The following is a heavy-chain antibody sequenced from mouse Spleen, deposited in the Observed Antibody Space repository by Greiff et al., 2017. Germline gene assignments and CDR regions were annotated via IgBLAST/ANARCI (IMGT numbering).Heavy chain of an antibody. CDR1: GYTFTDYD. V-gene: IGHV1-15*01. Sequence: VQLQQSGAELVRPGASVTLSCKASGYTFTDYDMHWVKQTPVHGLEWIGAIDPETGGTAYNQKFKGKAILTADKSSSTAYMELRSLTSEDSAVYYCTRSGYSNYYAWFAYWGQGTLVTVSA. CDR3: TRSGYSNYYAWFAY. D-gene: IGHD2-5*01. CDR2: IDPETGGT. J-gene: IGHJ3*01.